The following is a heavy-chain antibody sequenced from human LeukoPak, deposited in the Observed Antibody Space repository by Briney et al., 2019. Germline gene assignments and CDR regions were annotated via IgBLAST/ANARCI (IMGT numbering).Heavy chain of an antibody. CDR2: INHSGST. J-gene: IGHJ6*02. V-gene: IGHV4-34*01. CDR3: ARKGAMVTSGYYYYYGMDV. CDR1: GGSFSGYY. D-gene: IGHD5-18*01. Sequence: PSGTLSLTCAVYGGSFSGYYWSWIRQPPGKGLEWIGEINHSGSTNYNPSLKSRVTISVDTSKNQFSLKLSSVTAADTAVYYCARKGAMVTSGYYYYYGMDVWGQGTTVTVSS.